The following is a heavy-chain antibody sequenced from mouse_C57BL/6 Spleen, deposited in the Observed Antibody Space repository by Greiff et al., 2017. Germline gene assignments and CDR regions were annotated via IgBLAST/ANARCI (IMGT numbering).Heavy chain of an antibody. D-gene: IGHD4-1*01. V-gene: IGHV5-4*01. Sequence: EVKLMESGGGLVKPGGSLKLSCAASGFNFSSYAMSWVRQTPEKRLEWVATISDGGSYTYYPDNVKGRFTISRDNAKNNLYLQMSHLKSEDTAMYYCARDNWDLYSAMDYWGQGTSVTVSS. J-gene: IGHJ4*01. CDR3: ARDNWDLYSAMDY. CDR1: GFNFSSYA. CDR2: ISDGGSYT.